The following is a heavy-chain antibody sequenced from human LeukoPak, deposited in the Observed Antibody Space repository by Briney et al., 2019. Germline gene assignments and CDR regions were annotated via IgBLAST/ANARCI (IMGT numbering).Heavy chain of an antibody. V-gene: IGHV3-21*01. CDR3: ARGLKLWFGELSAFDY. D-gene: IGHD3-10*01. CDR1: GFTFSSHS. Sequence: GGSLRLSCAPSGFTFSSHSMNWVRQAPGKGREWVSSISSSSYIYYADPVKGRFTISRANAKNALYLQINSLRAEATAVYYCARGLKLWFGELSAFDYWGQGTLVTVSS. J-gene: IGHJ4*02. CDR2: ISSSSYI.